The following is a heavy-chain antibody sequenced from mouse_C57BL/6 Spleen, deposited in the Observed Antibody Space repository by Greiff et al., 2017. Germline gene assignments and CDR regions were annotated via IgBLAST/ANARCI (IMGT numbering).Heavy chain of an antibody. CDR2: ISDGGSYT. D-gene: IGHD1-1*01. CDR3: AREGYYGSSYDYAMDY. Sequence: EVTLVESGGGLVKPGGSLKLSCAASGFTFSSYAMSWVRQTPEKRLEGVATISDGGSYTYYPDNVKGRFTISRDNAKNNLYLQMSHLKSEDTAMYYCAREGYYGSSYDYAMDYWGQGTSVTVSS. J-gene: IGHJ4*01. CDR1: GFTFSSYA. V-gene: IGHV5-4*01.